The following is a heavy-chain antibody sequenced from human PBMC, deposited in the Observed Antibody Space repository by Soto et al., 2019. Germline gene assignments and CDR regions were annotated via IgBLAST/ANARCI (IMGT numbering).Heavy chain of an antibody. CDR3: ARGSTGYSRSWYRY. CDR2: IYNSGST. Sequence: SETLSPTCTVSGGSISSYYWSWVRQPPGKGLEWIGYIYNSGSTNYNPSLKSRVTISVDTSKNQFSLKLSSVTAADTAVYYCARGSTGYSRSWYRYWGQGTLVTVSS. V-gene: IGHV4-59*08. CDR1: GGSISSYY. D-gene: IGHD6-13*01. J-gene: IGHJ4*02.